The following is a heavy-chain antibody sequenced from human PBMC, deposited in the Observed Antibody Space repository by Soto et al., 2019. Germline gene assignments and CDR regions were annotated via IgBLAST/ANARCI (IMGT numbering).Heavy chain of an antibody. Sequence: QVQLQESGPGLVKPSQTMSLTCTVSGGSISSGGYYWSWIRQHPGKGLEWIGYIYYSGSTYYNPSLTSRVTISVDTSKNQFSLKLSSVTASDTAVYYCARDFGGNDEVSGAAFDYWGQGTLVTVSS. CDR1: GGSISSGGYY. CDR2: IYYSGST. D-gene: IGHD1-1*01. J-gene: IGHJ4*02. CDR3: ARDFGGNDEVSGAAFDY. V-gene: IGHV4-31*03.